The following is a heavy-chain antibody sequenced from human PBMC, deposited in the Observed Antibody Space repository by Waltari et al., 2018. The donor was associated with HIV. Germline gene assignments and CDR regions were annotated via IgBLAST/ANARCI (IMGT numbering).Heavy chain of an antibody. CDR2: LGSISGYI. D-gene: IGHD3-10*01. Sequence: EVQLVESGGGLVKPGGSLRLSCAASGFTFSSYSMNWVRQAPGKGLGWIASLGSISGYIYYADSVKGLASHPSDNAKNSLYLQMNGSRAEDMAMYYCARVGSLGHYGMDAWGQGTTVTVSS. V-gene: IGHV3-21*01. CDR1: GFTFSSYS. J-gene: IGHJ6*02. CDR3: ARVGSLGHYGMDA.